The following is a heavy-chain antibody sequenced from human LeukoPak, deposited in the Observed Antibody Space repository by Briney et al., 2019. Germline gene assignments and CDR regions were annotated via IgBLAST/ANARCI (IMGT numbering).Heavy chain of an antibody. J-gene: IGHJ4*02. CDR2: IYHSGST. CDR1: GGSISSSNW. CDR3: ARAMGGAGTVTDY. Sequence: NPSGTLSLTCAVSGGSISSSNWWSWVRQPPGKGLEWIGEIYHSGSTNYNPSLKSRVTISVDKSKNQFSLKLNSVTAADTAVYYCARAMGGAGTVTDYWGQGTLVTVSS. D-gene: IGHD6-13*01. V-gene: IGHV4-4*02.